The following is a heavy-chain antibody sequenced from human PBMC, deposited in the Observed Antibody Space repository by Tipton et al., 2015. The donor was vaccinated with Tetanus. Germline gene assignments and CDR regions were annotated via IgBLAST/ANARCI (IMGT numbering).Heavy chain of an antibody. Sequence: TLSLTCTVSGGSMRGDHWSWIRQPPGKGLEWLGHTYDSGRINYNPSLKSRVTISVDASRNQFSPTLNSVTAADTAVYFCAGYRVGWGGRGYWGQGTLVTVSS. D-gene: IGHD5-24*01. CDR2: TYDSGRI. J-gene: IGHJ4*02. CDR3: AGYRVGWGGRGY. CDR1: GGSMRGDH. V-gene: IGHV4-59*01.